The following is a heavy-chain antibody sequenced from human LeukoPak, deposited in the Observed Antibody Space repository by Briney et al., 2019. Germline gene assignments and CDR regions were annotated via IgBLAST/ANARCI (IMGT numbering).Heavy chain of an antibody. J-gene: IGHJ5*02. CDR3: AKDRGYCSSTSCYYNWFDP. Sequence: PGGSLRLSRAASGFTFSSYGMHWVRQAPGKGLEWVAFIRYDGSNKYYADSVKGRFTISRDNSKNTLYLQMNSLRAEDTAVYYCAKDRGYCSSTSCYYNWFDPWGQGTLVTVSS. V-gene: IGHV3-30*02. CDR1: GFTFSSYG. CDR2: IRYDGSNK. D-gene: IGHD2-2*01.